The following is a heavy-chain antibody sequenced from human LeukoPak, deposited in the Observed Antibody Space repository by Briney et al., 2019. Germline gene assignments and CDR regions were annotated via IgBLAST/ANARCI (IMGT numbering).Heavy chain of an antibody. CDR2: ISAYNGNT. CDR1: GYTFTSYG. D-gene: IGHD6-13*01. CDR3: ARERGTYSSSSWFDP. Sequence: ASVKVSCKASGYTFTSYGISWVRQAPGQGLEWMGWISAYNGNTNYAQKLQGRVTMTTDTSTSTAYMELRSLRSDDTAVYYCARERGTYSSSSWFDPWGQGTLVTVSS. V-gene: IGHV1-18*01. J-gene: IGHJ5*02.